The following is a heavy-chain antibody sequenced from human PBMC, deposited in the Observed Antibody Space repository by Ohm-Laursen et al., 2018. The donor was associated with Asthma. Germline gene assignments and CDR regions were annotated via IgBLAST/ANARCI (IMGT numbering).Heavy chain of an antibody. CDR1: GFTFSSYG. J-gene: IGHJ4*02. D-gene: IGHD3-16*01. CDR3: ARDSDGGGNY. Sequence: SLRLSCTASGFTFSSYGMHWVRQAPGKGLEWVAVISYDGSNKYYADSVKGRFTISRDNSKNTLYLQMNSLRAEDTAVYYCARDSDGGGNYWGQGTLVTVSS. V-gene: IGHV3-30*03. CDR2: ISYDGSNK.